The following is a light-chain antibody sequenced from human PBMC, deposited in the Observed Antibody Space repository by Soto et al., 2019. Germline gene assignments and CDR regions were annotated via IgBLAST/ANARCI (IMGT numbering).Light chain of an antibody. CDR1: QGIGSW. Sequence: DIQMTQSPSSMSASVGDRVTITCRASQGIGSWLGWYQQKPGKAPKLLIYAAASLQSEVPSRFSATFSGTEFTLTISSLQPEDLATYFCQQANSFPLTFGPGTKVDIK. CDR2: AAA. V-gene: IGKV1-12*01. CDR3: QQANSFPLT. J-gene: IGKJ3*01.